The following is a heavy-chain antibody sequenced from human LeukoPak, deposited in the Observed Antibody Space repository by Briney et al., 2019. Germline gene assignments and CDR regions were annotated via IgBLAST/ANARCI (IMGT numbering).Heavy chain of an antibody. V-gene: IGHV4-61*02. Sequence: SQTLSLTCTVSGGSINSGSYYWNWIRQPAGKGLEWIGRIYTSGSTNYNPSLKSRVTMSVDTSKNQFSLKLTSVTAADTAAYYCARERSLSSDYWGQGILVTVSP. J-gene: IGHJ4*02. D-gene: IGHD5-24*01. CDR2: IYTSGST. CDR1: GGSINSGSYY. CDR3: ARERSLSSDY.